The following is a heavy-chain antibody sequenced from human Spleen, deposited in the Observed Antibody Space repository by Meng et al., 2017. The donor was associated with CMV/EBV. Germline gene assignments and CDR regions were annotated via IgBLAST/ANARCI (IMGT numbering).Heavy chain of an antibody. CDR1: GYTFTSYG. Sequence: ASVKVSCKASGYTFTSYGISWVRQAPGQGLEWMGWISAYNGNTNYAQKLQGRVTMTTDTSTSTAYMELRSPRSDDTAVYYCATYSGSYEMMVLDYWGQGTLVTVSS. CDR3: ATYSGSYEMMVLDY. CDR2: ISAYNGNT. V-gene: IGHV1-18*01. D-gene: IGHD1-26*01. J-gene: IGHJ4*02.